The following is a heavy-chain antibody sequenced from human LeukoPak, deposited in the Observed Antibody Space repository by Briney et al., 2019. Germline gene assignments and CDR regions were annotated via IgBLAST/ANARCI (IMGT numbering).Heavy chain of an antibody. CDR3: ARGRPHGNDY. CDR2: IASDGSST. J-gene: IGHJ4*02. CDR1: GFTFSSYW. V-gene: IGHV3-74*01. D-gene: IGHD4-23*01. Sequence: PGGSLRLSCAASGFTFSSYWMNWVRQAPGKGLVWVSRIASDGSSTTYADSVKGRFSISRDNAKNTPYLQMNSLRVEDTAVYYCARGRPHGNDYWGREPWSPSPQ.